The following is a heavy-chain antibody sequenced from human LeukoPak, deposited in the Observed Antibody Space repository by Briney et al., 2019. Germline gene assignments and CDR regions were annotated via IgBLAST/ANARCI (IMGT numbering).Heavy chain of an antibody. Sequence: GASVKVSCKASGYTFTSYDINWVRQATGQGLEWMGWMNPNSGNTGYAQKFQGRVTITRNTSISTAYMELSSLRSEDTAVYYCARGLKIRGYSCGYGYYYYMDVWGKGTTVTVSS. CDR1: GYTFTSYD. J-gene: IGHJ6*03. V-gene: IGHV1-8*03. CDR2: MNPNSGNT. D-gene: IGHD5-18*01. CDR3: ARGLKIRGYSCGYGYYYYMDV.